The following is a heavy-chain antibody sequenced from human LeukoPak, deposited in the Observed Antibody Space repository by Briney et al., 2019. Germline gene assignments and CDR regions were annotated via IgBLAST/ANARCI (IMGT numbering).Heavy chain of an antibody. V-gene: IGHV4-59*01. CDR2: IYYGGST. Sequence: SETLSFTCTGSGGSISGYYWSWIRQPPGQGLEWIGYIYYGGSTDYNPSLKSGITISVDTSKNQVSLKLSSVTAADTAVYYCARHKHLDSSGFYPGSYYYGMEVWGQGATVSVSS. D-gene: IGHD3-22*01. CDR3: ARHKHLDSSGFYPGSYYYGMEV. CDR1: GGSISGYY. J-gene: IGHJ6*02.